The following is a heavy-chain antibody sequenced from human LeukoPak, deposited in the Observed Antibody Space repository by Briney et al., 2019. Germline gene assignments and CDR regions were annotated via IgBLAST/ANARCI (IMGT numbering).Heavy chain of an antibody. CDR3: ARDTQIAAAGIAAGY. D-gene: IGHD6-13*01. CDR1: GYTFTSYG. CDR2: ISAYNGNT. V-gene: IGHV1-18*04. J-gene: IGHJ4*02. Sequence: ASVKVSFKASGYTFTSYGISWVRQAPGQGLEWMGWISAYNGNTNYTQKRQGRVTMTTDTSTRTAYMELRSLRSDDTAVYYCARDTQIAAAGIAAGYWGQGTLVTVSS.